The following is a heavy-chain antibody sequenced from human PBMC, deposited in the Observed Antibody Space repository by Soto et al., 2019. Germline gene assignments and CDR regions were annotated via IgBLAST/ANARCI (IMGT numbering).Heavy chain of an antibody. V-gene: IGHV1-69*01. CDR2: IIPIFGTA. Sequence: QVQLVQSGAEVNKPGSSVTVSCKASGGTFSSYASSWVRQAPGQGLEWMGGIIPIFGTANYAQKIQGRVTITADESTSTAYMTLSSLRSEDTAVYYCARGDRRVLFDYWGQGTLVTVSS. CDR1: GGTFSSYA. J-gene: IGHJ4*02. CDR3: ARGDRRVLFDY. D-gene: IGHD2-2*01.